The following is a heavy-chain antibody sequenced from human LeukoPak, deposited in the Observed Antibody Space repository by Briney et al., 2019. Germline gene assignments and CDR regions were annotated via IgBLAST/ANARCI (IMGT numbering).Heavy chain of an antibody. CDR3: ARVRHYYVPDY. Sequence: SETLSLTCAVYGGSFSGYYWSWIRQPPGKGLEWIGEINHSGSTNYNPSLKSRVTISVDTSKNQFSLKLSSVTAADTAVYYCARVRHYYVPDYWGQGTLVTLSS. D-gene: IGHD3-10*02. J-gene: IGHJ4*02. V-gene: IGHV4-34*01. CDR1: GGSFSGYY. CDR2: INHSGST.